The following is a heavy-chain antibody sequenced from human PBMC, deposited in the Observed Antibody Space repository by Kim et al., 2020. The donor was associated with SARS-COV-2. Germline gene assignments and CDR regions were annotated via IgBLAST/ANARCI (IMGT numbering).Heavy chain of an antibody. CDR2: ISSDSSGTI. D-gene: IGHD6-19*01. CDR1: GFTFSRYS. J-gene: IGHJ4*02. V-gene: IGHV3-48*02. CDR3: ARDLSGYSSGWYKKKFDY. Sequence: GGSLRLSCAASGFTFSRYSMNWVRQAPGKGLEWVSYISSDSSGTIYYADSVKGRFTISRDNGRNSLYLQMNSLRDEDTAVYYCARDLSGYSSGWYKKKFDYWGQGTLVTVSS.